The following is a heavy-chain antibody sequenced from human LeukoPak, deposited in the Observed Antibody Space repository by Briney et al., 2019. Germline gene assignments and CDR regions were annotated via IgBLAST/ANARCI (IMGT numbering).Heavy chain of an antibody. CDR2: IYYSGST. Sequence: SETLSLTCTVSGGSISSYYWSWIRQPPGKGLEWIGYIYYSGSTNYNPSLKSRVTISVDTSKNQFSLKLSSVTAADTAVYYRARSTDFWHYGMDVWGQGTTVTVSS. V-gene: IGHV4-59*01. J-gene: IGHJ6*02. CDR1: GGSISSYY. CDR3: ARSTDFWHYGMDV. D-gene: IGHD3-3*01.